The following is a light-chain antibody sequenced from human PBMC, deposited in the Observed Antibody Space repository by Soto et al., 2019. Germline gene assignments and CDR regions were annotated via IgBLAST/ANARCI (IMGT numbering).Light chain of an antibody. CDR2: DAS. J-gene: IGKJ1*01. V-gene: IGKV1-5*01. Sequence: DIRMTQSPSTLSSSVGERVTITCRASQSISSYLAWYQQKPGKAPKLLIYDASSLETGVPSRFSGSGSGTEFTLTISSLQPDDFATYYCQQYNSYSQAFGEGTKVDIK. CDR3: QQYNSYSQA. CDR1: QSISSY.